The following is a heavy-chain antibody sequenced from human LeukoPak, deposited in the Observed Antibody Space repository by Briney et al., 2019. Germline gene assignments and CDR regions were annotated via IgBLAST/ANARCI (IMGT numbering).Heavy chain of an antibody. CDR2: INPNSGGT. CDR3: ARVFHSYYYGSGSFDY. Sequence: ASVKVSCKASGYTFTSYGISWVRQAPRQGLEWMGWINPNSGGTNYAQKFQGRVTMTRDTSISTAYMELSRLRSDDTAVYYCARVFHSYYYGSGSFDYWGQGTLVTVSS. J-gene: IGHJ4*02. CDR1: GYTFTSYG. D-gene: IGHD3-10*01. V-gene: IGHV1-2*02.